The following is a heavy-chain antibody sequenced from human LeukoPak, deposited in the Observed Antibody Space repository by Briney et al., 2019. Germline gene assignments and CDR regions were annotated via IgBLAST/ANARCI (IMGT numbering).Heavy chain of an antibody. V-gene: IGHV1-2*02. J-gene: IGHJ3*02. CDR2: INSNTGGP. CDR1: GYTFTSYG. CDR3: ARAMTRNAFDI. D-gene: IGHD2-2*01. Sequence: ASVKVSCKASGYTFTSYGISWVRQAPGRGLEWMGWINSNTGGPNYAQNFQGRVTMSRDTSINTAYMKLNRLRSDDTAVYYCARAMTRNAFDIWGQGTVVTVSS.